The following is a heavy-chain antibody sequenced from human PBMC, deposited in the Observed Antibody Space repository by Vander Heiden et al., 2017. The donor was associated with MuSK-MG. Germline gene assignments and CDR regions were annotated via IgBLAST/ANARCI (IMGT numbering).Heavy chain of an antibody. CDR3: ARLQLRLGGLDY. J-gene: IGHJ4*02. V-gene: IGHV1-3*01. Sequence: QVQLVQSGAEVKKPGASVKFSCKASGYTFTSYAMHWVRQAPGQRLEWMGWINAGNGNTKYSQKFQGRVTITRDTSASTAYMELSSLRSEDTAVYYCARLQLRLGGLDYWGQGTLVTVSS. D-gene: IGHD3-16*01. CDR2: INAGNGNT. CDR1: GYTFTSYA.